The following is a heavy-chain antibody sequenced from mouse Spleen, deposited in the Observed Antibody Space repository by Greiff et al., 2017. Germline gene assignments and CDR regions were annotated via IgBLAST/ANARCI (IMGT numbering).Heavy chain of an antibody. CDR2: IYPGDGDT. J-gene: IGHJ4*01. Sequence: QVQLKQSGAELVKPGASVKISCKASGYAFSSYWMNWVKQRPGKGLEWIGQIYPGDGDTNYNGKFKGKATLTADKSSSTAYMQLSSLTSEDSAVYFCARWYASYAMDYWGQGTSVTVSS. D-gene: IGHD2-14*01. V-gene: IGHV1-80*01. CDR1: GYAFSSYW. CDR3: ARWYASYAMDY.